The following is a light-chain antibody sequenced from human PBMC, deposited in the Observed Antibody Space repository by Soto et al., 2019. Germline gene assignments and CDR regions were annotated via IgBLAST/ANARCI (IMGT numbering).Light chain of an antibody. V-gene: IGKV3-20*01. CDR3: HEYGSSPYT. Sequence: EIVLTQSPGTLSLSPGERATLSCRASQSVSSSYLAWYQQKPDQAPLLLIYGASSSATGIPDRFSGSGSGTDFTLSIIKLELEDFAVYYWHEYGSSPYTFGRGTKLEIK. CDR1: QSVSSSY. J-gene: IGKJ2*01. CDR2: GAS.